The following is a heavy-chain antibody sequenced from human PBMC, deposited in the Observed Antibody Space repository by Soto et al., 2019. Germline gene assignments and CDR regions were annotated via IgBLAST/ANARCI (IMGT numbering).Heavy chain of an antibody. CDR1: GDSVSSNNY. CDR3: ARSFGVAAAGPFDY. Sequence: SETLSLTCAVSGDSVSSNNYWTWVRQPPREGLEWIGEISHSGSAIYNPSLESRVTISLDKSRNHFSLKLSSVTAADTAVYYCARSFGVAAAGPFDYWGQGTLVTVSS. CDR2: ISHSGSA. J-gene: IGHJ4*02. V-gene: IGHV4-4*02. D-gene: IGHD6-13*01.